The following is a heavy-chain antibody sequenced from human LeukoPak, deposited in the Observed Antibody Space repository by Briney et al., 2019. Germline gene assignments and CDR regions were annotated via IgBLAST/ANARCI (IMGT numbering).Heavy chain of an antibody. CDR2: INHSGST. CDR3: ARAAHYDYVWGSYRYTTDY. CDR1: GGSFSGYY. J-gene: IGHJ4*02. D-gene: IGHD3-16*02. V-gene: IGHV4-34*01. Sequence: SETLSLTCAVYGGSFSGYYWSWIRQPPGKGLEWIGEINHSGSTNYNPSLKSRVTISVDTSKNQFSLKLSSVTAADTAVYYCARAAHYDYVWGSYRYTTDYWGQGTLVTVSS.